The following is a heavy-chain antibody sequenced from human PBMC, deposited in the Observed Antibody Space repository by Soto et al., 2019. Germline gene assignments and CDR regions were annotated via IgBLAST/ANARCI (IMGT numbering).Heavy chain of an antibody. CDR1: GGSISSYY. Sequence: QVQLQESGPGLVKPSETLSLTCTVSGGSISSYYWSWIRQSPGKGLEWVAYISHTGTTDYNPSLKSRLTISLDTSKNQFSLKLTSVTAVDTAVYYCARAPPWMDAFDIWGQGTKVTVSP. CDR3: ARAPPWMDAFDI. V-gene: IGHV4-59*01. J-gene: IGHJ3*02. CDR2: ISHTGTT. D-gene: IGHD5-12*01.